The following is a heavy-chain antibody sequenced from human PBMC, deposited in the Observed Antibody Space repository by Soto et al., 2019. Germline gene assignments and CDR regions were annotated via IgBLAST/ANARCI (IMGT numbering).Heavy chain of an antibody. Sequence: SGPTLVNPTQTLTLTCTFSGFSLTTSGMRVSWIRQPPGKALEWLAHIDWDDDKFYSPSLKTRLTISMDTSKNQVVLTMTNLDPVDTATYFCARTVSSNWGSAMAHFDYWGQGTLVTAPQ. D-gene: IGHD7-27*01. V-gene: IGHV2-70*04. J-gene: IGHJ4*02. CDR1: GFSLTTSGMR. CDR3: ARTVSSNWGSAMAHFDY. CDR2: IDWDDDK.